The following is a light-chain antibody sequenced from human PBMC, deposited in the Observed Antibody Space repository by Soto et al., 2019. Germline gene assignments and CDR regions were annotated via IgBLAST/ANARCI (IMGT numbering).Light chain of an antibody. CDR3: QVWDSSSDHVV. CDR1: NIGSKS. V-gene: IGLV3-21*02. Sequence: SYALTQPPSVSVAPGQTARITCGGNNIGSKSVHWHQQKPGQAPVLVVYDDSDRPSGIPERFSGSNSGNTATLTISRVEAGDEADYYCQVWDSSSDHVVFGGGTQLTVL. J-gene: IGLJ2*01. CDR2: DDS.